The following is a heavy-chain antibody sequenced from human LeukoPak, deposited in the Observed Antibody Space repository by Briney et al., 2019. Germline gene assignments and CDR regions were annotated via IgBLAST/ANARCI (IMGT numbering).Heavy chain of an antibody. D-gene: IGHD6-6*01. CDR1: GGTFSSYA. CDR2: IIPIFGTA. Sequence: SVKVSCKASGGTFSSYAISWVRQAPGQGLEWMGGIIPIFGTANYAQKFQGRVTITADESTSTAYMELSSLRSEDTAVYYCARYSSSTSSFDYWGQGTLVTVSS. CDR3: ARYSSSTSSFDY. V-gene: IGHV1-69*13. J-gene: IGHJ4*02.